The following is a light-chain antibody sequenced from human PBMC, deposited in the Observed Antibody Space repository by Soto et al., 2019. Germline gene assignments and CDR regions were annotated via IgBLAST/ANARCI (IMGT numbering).Light chain of an antibody. CDR2: DVS. CDR1: SSDVGGYNY. V-gene: IGLV2-14*01. Sequence: QSALTQPASVSGSPGQTITISCTGTSSDVGGYNYVSWYQQHPGKAPKLMIYDVSNRPSGVSNRLSGSKSGNTASHTISGLQADDEADYYCSSYTSSTTLHYVFGTGTKVTVL. J-gene: IGLJ1*01. CDR3: SSYTSSTTLHYV.